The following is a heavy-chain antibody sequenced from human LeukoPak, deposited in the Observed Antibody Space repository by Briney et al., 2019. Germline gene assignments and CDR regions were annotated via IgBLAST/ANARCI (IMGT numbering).Heavy chain of an antibody. CDR3: TRDSGTHNWFDP. J-gene: IGHJ5*02. Sequence: PGGSLRLSCAASGFTFSGSAIHWVRQSSGKGLEWVGQIDKKDKGYATATAYAASVKGRFTISRDDSINTAYLQMKSLKTEDTALYYCTRDSGTHNWFDPWGQGTLVTVSS. D-gene: IGHD1-26*01. CDR1: GFTFSGSA. V-gene: IGHV3-73*01. CDR2: IDKKDKGYATAT.